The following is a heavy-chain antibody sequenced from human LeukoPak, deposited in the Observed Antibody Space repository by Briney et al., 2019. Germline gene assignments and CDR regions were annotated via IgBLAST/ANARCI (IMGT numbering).Heavy chain of an antibody. D-gene: IGHD5-18*01. Sequence: SVKVSCKASGGTFSSYAISWVRQAPGQGLEWMGRIIPIFGTANYAQKFQGRVTITTDESTSTAYMELSSPRSEDTAVYYCARDGYSTSHYYYYYMDVWGKGTTVTVSS. J-gene: IGHJ6*03. CDR2: IIPIFGTA. CDR1: GGTFSSYA. V-gene: IGHV1-69*05. CDR3: ARDGYSTSHYYYYYMDV.